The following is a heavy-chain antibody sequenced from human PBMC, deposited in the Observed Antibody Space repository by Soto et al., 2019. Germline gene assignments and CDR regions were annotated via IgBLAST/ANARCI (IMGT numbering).Heavy chain of an antibody. CDR3: ARHAPTFSTGWYEFDY. V-gene: IGHV4-39*01. Sequence: QLQLQESGPGLVKPSETLSLTCSVSGGSISSSGYYWGWIRQPPGKGLEWIGSIYYSGSPYYNPSLQSRVTISVDTSKNQFSRKLSSVTAADTAVYYCARHAPTFSTGWYEFDYWGRGTVVTVSS. CDR2: IYYSGSP. D-gene: IGHD6-19*01. CDR1: GGSISSSGYY. J-gene: IGHJ4*02.